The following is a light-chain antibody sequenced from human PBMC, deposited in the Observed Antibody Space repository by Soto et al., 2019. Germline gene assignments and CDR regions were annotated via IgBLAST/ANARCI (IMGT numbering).Light chain of an antibody. CDR3: SSYASSSTLV. V-gene: IGLV2-14*01. CDR1: SSDVGGYDY. CDR2: DVS. J-gene: IGLJ2*01. Sequence: QSALTQPASVSGSPGQSITISCTGTSSDVGGYDYVSWYQQHPGKVPKLMIYDVSSRPSGVSNRFSGSKSGNTAFLTISGLQAEDGADYYCSSYASSSTLVFGGGTQLTVL.